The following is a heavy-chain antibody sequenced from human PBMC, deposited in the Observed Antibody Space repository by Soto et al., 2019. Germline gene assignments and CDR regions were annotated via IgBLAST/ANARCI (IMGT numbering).Heavy chain of an antibody. CDR3: ARQSELSYYGMDV. CDR1: GYSFTSYW. CDR2: IYPGDSDT. D-gene: IGHD1-7*01. Sequence: GESLKLYCKGSGYSFTSYWIGWVRQMPGKGLEWMGIIYPGDSDTRYSPSFQGQVTISADKSISTAYLQWSSLKASDTARYYCARQSELSYYGMDVWGQGTTVTVSS. J-gene: IGHJ6*02. V-gene: IGHV5-51*01.